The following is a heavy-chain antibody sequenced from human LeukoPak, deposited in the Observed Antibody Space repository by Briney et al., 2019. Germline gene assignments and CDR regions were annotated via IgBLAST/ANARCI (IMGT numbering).Heavy chain of an antibody. CDR1: GFTFSSYT. CDR2: ISSTSNI. Sequence: GGSLRLSCAASGFTFSSYTMNWVRQAPGKGLEWVSSISSTSNIYYADSEKGRFTISRDNAKNSLYLQMNSLRAEDTAVYYCARDLGWGREPGRSFDYWGQGTLVTVSS. D-gene: IGHD3-16*01. CDR3: ARDLGWGREPGRSFDY. J-gene: IGHJ4*02. V-gene: IGHV3-21*04.